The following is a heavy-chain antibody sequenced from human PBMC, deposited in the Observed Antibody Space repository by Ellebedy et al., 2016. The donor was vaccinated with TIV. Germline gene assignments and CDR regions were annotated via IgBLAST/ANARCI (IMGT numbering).Heavy chain of an antibody. J-gene: IGHJ4*02. CDR1: GGSFSGYF. V-gene: IGHV4-34*01. CDR2: INHGGST. CDR3: ARHGGNCGGDCYLY. Sequence: MPSETLSLTCAVYGGSFSGYFWTWIRQPPGKGLEWIGEINHGGSTNYNPSLKSRVSISVETSKNQFSLRLSSVTAADTAVYYCARHGGNCGGDCYLYWGQGTLVTVSS. D-gene: IGHD2-21*02.